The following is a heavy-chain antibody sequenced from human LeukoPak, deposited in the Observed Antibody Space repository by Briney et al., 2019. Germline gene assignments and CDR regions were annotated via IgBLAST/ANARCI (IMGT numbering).Heavy chain of an antibody. CDR3: ARDYPYYDYVWGSGYYYYYYGMDV. V-gene: IGHV1-69*01. CDR1: GGTFSSYA. CDR2: IIPIFGTA. Sequence: SVKVSCKASGGTFSSYAISWVRQAPGQGLEWMGGIIPIFGTANYAQKFQGRVTITADESTSTAYMELSSLGSEDTAVYYCARDYPYYDYVWGSGYYYYYYGMDVWGQGTTVTVSS. D-gene: IGHD3-16*01. J-gene: IGHJ6*02.